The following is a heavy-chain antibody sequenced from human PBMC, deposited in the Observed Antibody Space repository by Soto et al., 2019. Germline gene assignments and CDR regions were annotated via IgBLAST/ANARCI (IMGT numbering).Heavy chain of an antibody. CDR2: INPNSGGT. CDR3: ARATVLSDGMHA. CDR1: GYTFTGYY. D-gene: IGHD4-17*01. Sequence: ASVKVSCKASGYTFTGYYVHWVRQAPGQGLEWMGWINPNSGGTNYAQKFQGRVTMTRDTSISTAYMELSRLRSDDTAVYYCARATVLSDGMHAWGQGTTVTGSS. J-gene: IGHJ6*01. V-gene: IGHV1-2*02.